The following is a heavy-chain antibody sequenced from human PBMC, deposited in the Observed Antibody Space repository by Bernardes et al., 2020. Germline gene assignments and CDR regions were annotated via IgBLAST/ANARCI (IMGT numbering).Heavy chain of an antibody. Sequence: SETLSLTCTVSGGSISSSYWSWIRQPPGPGLAWIGYIYYSGSTNYNPSLKSRVTISVDTSKNQFSLKLSSVTAADTAVYYCARVGVVIFGMDVWGQGTTVTVSS. CDR3: ARVGVVIFGMDV. D-gene: IGHD3-3*01. CDR2: IYYSGST. V-gene: IGHV4-59*01. J-gene: IGHJ6*02. CDR1: GGSISSSY.